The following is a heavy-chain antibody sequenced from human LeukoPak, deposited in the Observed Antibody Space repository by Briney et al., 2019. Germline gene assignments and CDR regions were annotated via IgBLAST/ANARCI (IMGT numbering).Heavy chain of an antibody. CDR1: GFTFNDYW. J-gene: IGHJ4*02. CDR2: IRQDGSEK. Sequence: GGSLRLSCAASGFTFNDYWMSWVRQAPGEGLEWVANIRQDGSEKKYADSVKGRFTISRDNVKNSLYLQMSSLRAEDSAVYYCARGYSGYDPFDYWGQGTLVTVSS. V-gene: IGHV3-7*01. D-gene: IGHD5-12*01. CDR3: ARGYSGYDPFDY.